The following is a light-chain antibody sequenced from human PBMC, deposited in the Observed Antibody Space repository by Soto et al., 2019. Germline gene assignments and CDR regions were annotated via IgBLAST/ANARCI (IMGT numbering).Light chain of an antibody. J-gene: IGLJ2*01. V-gene: IGLV1-40*01. Sequence: QSVLTQPPSVSGAPGQRVTISCTGSSSNIGTGYDVHWYQQLPGTAPKLLIYGNSNRPSGVPDRFSGSKSGTSAFLAITRLQAEDEADYCCQSYDSNLSVVFGGGTKLTVL. CDR1: SSNIGTGYD. CDR2: GNS. CDR3: QSYDSNLSVV.